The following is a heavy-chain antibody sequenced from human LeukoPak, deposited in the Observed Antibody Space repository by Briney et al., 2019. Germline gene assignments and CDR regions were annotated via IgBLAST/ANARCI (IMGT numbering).Heavy chain of an antibody. CDR2: ISSSSSTI. V-gene: IGHV3-48*01. CDR1: GFTFSSYS. CDR3: ARSSTWLSYGMDV. J-gene: IGHJ6*02. D-gene: IGHD6-19*01. Sequence: HSGGSLRLSCAASGFTFSSYSMNWVRQAPGKGLEWVSYISSSSSTIYYADSVKGRFTISRDNAKNSLYLQMNSLRAEDTAVYYCARSSTWLSYGMDVWGQGTTVTVSS.